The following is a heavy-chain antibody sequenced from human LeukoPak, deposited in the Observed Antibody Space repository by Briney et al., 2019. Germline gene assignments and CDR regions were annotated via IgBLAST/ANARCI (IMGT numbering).Heavy chain of an antibody. CDR2: IKQDGSEK. CDR1: GFTFSSYW. Sequence: GGSLRLSCAASGFTFSSYWMSWVRQAPGKGLEWVANIKQDGSEKYYVDSVKGRFTISRDNAKNSLYLQMNSLRAEDTAVYYCASGSGSSGWYRRDYYGMDVWGQGTTVTVSS. V-gene: IGHV3-7*03. CDR3: ASGSGSSGWYRRDYYGMDV. D-gene: IGHD6-19*01. J-gene: IGHJ6*02.